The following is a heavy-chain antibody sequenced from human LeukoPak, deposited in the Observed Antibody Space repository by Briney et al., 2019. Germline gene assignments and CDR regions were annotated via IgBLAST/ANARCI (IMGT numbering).Heavy chain of an antibody. D-gene: IGHD2-2*01. J-gene: IGHJ4*02. Sequence: PGGSLRLSCAASGFTFDDYGMSWVRKAPGKGLEWVSAISGSGGSTYYADSVKGRFTISRDNSKNTLYLQMNSLRAEDTAVYYCAKGSPVAIVVVPAALMPDDYWGQGTLVTVSS. V-gene: IGHV3-23*01. CDR2: ISGSGGST. CDR3: AKGSPVAIVVVPAALMPDDY. CDR1: GFTFDDYG.